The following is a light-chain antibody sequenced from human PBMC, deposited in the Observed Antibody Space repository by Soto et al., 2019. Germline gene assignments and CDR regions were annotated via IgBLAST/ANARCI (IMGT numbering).Light chain of an antibody. CDR1: SSDVGGYNY. CDR2: EVS. Sequence: QSVLTQPASVSGSPGQSITISCTGTSSDVGGYNYVSWYQQHPGKAPKLMIYEVSNRPSGDSNRFSGSKSGNTASLTISGLQAKDEADYYCSSYTSSSTPYVFGTGTKFTVL. V-gene: IGLV2-14*01. CDR3: SSYTSSSTPYV. J-gene: IGLJ1*01.